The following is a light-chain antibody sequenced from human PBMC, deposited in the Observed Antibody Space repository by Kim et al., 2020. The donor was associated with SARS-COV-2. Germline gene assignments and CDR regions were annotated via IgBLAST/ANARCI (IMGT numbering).Light chain of an antibody. CDR3: QKYNSVPLT. Sequence: ASVGDRVTSTCRASQGISSYLAWYQQKPGKVPKLLIYAAYTLQSGVPSRFSGSGSGTDFTLTISSLQPEDVATYYCQKYNSVPLTFGPGTKVDIK. V-gene: IGKV1-27*01. CDR1: QGISSY. CDR2: AAY. J-gene: IGKJ3*01.